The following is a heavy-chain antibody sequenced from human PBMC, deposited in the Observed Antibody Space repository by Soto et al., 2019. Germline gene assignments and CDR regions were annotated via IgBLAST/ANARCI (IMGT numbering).Heavy chain of an antibody. J-gene: IGHJ5*02. CDR2: INAGNGNT. CDR3: ARGSDYYDSSGTPTGWFDP. D-gene: IGHD3-22*01. CDR1: GYTFTSYA. V-gene: IGHV1-3*01. Sequence: QVQLVQSGAEVKKPGASVKVSCKASGYTFTSYAMHWVRQAPGQRLEWMGWINAGNGNTKYSQKCQGRVTITRDTSASTAYMELSSLRSEDTAVYYCARGSDYYDSSGTPTGWFDPWGQGTLVTVSS.